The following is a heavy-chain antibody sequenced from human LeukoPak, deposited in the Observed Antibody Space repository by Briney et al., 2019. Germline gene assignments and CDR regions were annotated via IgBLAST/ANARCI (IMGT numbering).Heavy chain of an antibody. CDR1: GASISSYY. Sequence: SETLSLTCTVSGASISSYYLSWIRQPPGKGLEWIGCIYYSETTKYNPSLKSRVTISVDTAKNQFSLKLSSVTAADTAVYYCARGRKNDYGKYSPDYWGQGTLVTVSS. D-gene: IGHD4-11*01. V-gene: IGHV4-59*08. CDR2: IYYSETT. CDR3: ARGRKNDYGKYSPDY. J-gene: IGHJ4*02.